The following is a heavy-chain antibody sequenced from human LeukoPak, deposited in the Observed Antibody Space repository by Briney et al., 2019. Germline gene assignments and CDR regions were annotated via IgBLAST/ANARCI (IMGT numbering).Heavy chain of an antibody. Sequence: GRSLRLSCAASGFTFSSYGMHWVRQAPGKGLEWVAFIRYDGSNKYYADSVKGRFTISRDNSKNTLYLQMNSLRAEDTAVYYCAKDIRGGAYCGGDCYYLDSWGQGTLVTVSS. V-gene: IGHV3-30*02. J-gene: IGHJ4*02. CDR3: AKDIRGGAYCGGDCYYLDS. CDR1: GFTFSSYG. D-gene: IGHD2-21*01. CDR2: IRYDGSNK.